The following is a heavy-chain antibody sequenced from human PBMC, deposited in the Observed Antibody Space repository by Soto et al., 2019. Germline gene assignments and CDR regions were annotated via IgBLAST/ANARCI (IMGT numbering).Heavy chain of an antibody. CDR1: VASISAYY. D-gene: IGHD4-17*01. Sequence: QVQLQDLGPGLTKPSETLSHTCTASVASISAYYWSWIRQPPGKGLEWIGYIYYSGSTNYNPSLKSRITISVDTSENQFFLKLSSVTAADTAVYYCARTADFGFFDLWGRGTLVTVSS. CDR3: ARTADFGFFDL. CDR2: IYYSGST. J-gene: IGHJ2*01. V-gene: IGHV4-59*08.